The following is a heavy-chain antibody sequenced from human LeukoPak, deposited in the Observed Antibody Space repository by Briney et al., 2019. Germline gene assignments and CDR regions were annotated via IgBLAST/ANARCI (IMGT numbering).Heavy chain of an antibody. CDR2: ISGSGGST. V-gene: IGHV3-23*01. CDR3: AKGDYSNYFDY. D-gene: IGHD4-11*01. J-gene: IGHJ4*02. Sequence: GGXXXLSCAASGFPFSSSAMSWVRQAPGKGLEWVSAISGSGGSTYYADSVKGRFTISRDNSKNTLYLQMNSLRAEDTAVYYCAKGDYSNYFDYWGQGTLDTVSS. CDR1: GFPFSSSA.